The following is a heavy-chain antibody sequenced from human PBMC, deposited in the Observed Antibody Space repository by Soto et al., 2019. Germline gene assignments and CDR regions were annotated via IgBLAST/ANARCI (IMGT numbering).Heavy chain of an antibody. CDR3: ARDRRLLWFGESEDFDY. J-gene: IGHJ4*02. Sequence: QVQLVQSGAEVKKPGSSVKVSCKASGGTFSSYTISWVRQAPGQGLEWMGRIIPILGIANYAQKFQGRVTITADKSTNTAYMELSSLRSEDTAVYYCARDRRLLWFGESEDFDYWGQGTLVTVSS. CDR2: IIPILGIA. CDR1: GGTFSSYT. D-gene: IGHD3-10*01. V-gene: IGHV1-69*08.